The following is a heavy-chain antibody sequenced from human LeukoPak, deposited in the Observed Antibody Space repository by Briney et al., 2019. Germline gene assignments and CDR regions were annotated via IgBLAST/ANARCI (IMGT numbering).Heavy chain of an antibody. V-gene: IGHV4-59*01. D-gene: IGHD3-16*02. J-gene: IGHJ5*02. CDR1: GGSISSYY. CDR3: ARDSYYDYVWGSYHWFDP. CDR2: IYYSGST. Sequence: SETLSLTCTVSGGSISSYYWSWIRQPPGKGPEWIGYIYYSGSTNYNPSLKSRATISVDTSKNQFSLKLSSVTAADTAVYYCARDSYYDYVWGSYHWFDPWGQGTLVTVSS.